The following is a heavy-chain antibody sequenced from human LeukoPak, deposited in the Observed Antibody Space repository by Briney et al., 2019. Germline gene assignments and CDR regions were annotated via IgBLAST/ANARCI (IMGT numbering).Heavy chain of an antibody. CDR1: GYTFTSYG. J-gene: IGHJ5*02. Sequence: GASVKVSCKASGYTFTSYGISWVRQAPRQGLEWMGWISAYKGNTNYAQKLQGRVTMTTDTSTSTAYMELRSLRSDDTAVYYCARDLEGLGCSSTSCYGGNWFDPWGRGTLVTVSS. CDR2: ISAYKGNT. CDR3: ARDLEGLGCSSTSCYGGNWFDP. V-gene: IGHV1-18*01. D-gene: IGHD2-2*01.